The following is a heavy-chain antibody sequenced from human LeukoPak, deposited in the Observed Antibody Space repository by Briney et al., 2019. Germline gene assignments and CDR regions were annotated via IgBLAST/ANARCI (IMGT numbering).Heavy chain of an antibody. Sequence: PSETLSLTCTVSGDSISSSSYYWGWIRQPPGKGLEWIGSIYYSGSTYYNPSLKSRVTISVDTSKNQFSLKLSSVTAADTAVYYCARDSLVPAAIGGYWGQGTLVTVSS. D-gene: IGHD2-2*02. CDR2: IYYSGST. J-gene: IGHJ4*02. V-gene: IGHV4-39*07. CDR1: GDSISSSSYY. CDR3: ARDSLVPAAIGGY.